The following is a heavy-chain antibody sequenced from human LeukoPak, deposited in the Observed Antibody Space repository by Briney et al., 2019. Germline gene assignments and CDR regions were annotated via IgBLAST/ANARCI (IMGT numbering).Heavy chain of an antibody. CDR3: ARVITMIVVPDAFDI. D-gene: IGHD3-22*01. CDR1: GFTFSSYI. Sequence: NPGGSLRLSCAASGFTFSSYIMNWVRQAPGKGLEWVSSISSSSSYIYYADSVKGRFTISRDNAKNSLYLQMNSLRAEDTAVYYCARVITMIVVPDAFDIWGQGTMVTVSS. V-gene: IGHV3-21*01. CDR2: ISSSSSYI. J-gene: IGHJ3*02.